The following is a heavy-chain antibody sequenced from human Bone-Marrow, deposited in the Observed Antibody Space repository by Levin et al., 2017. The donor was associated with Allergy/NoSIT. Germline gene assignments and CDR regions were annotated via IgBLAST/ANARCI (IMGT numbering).Heavy chain of an antibody. CDR1: GFTFSSYA. V-gene: IGHV3-23*01. CDR2: ISGSGGST. J-gene: IGHJ4*02. CDR3: AKSLEESGNPPLRKIAVASFDY. Sequence: GGSLRLSCAASGFTFSSYAMSWVRQAPGKGLEWVSAISGSGGSTYYADSVKGRFTISRDNSKNTLYLQMNSLRAEDTAVYYCAKSLEESGNPPLRKIAVASFDYWGQGTLVTVSS. D-gene: IGHD6-19*01.